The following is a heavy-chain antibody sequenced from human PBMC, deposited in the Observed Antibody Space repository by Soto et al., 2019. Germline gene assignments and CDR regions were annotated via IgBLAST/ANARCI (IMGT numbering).Heavy chain of an antibody. V-gene: IGHV1-69*12. J-gene: IGHJ5*02. CDR2: IFPIFGTA. D-gene: IGHD3-22*01. CDR1: GGTFSSYA. CDR3: AGGTGGYESNWFDP. Sequence: QVQLVQSGAEVKKPGSSVKVSCKASGGTFSSYAISWVRQAPGQGLEWMGGIFPIFGTANYAQKFQGRVTITADESTSTADRERSRRRSEDTAVYYCAGGTGGYESNWFDPWGQGTLVTVSS.